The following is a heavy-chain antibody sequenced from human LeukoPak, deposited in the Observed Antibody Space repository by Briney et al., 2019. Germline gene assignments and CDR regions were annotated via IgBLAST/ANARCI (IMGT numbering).Heavy chain of an antibody. V-gene: IGHV3-7*01. D-gene: IGHD3-3*01. CDR1: GFTFSSYW. Sequence: PGGSLRLSCAASGFTFSSYWMSWVRQAPGKGLEWVANIKQDGSEKYYVDSVKGRFTISRDNAKNSLYLQMNSLRAEDTAVYYCARDGYDFWSGYYTGYFDYWGQGTLVTVSS. CDR2: IKQDGSEK. J-gene: IGHJ4*02. CDR3: ARDGYDFWSGYYTGYFDY.